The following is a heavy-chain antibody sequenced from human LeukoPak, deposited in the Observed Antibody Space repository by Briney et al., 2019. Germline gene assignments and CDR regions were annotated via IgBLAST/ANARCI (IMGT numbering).Heavy chain of an antibody. CDR3: AKDSTYYYDSTQGY. Sequence: PGGSLRLSCAASGFTFNTFNMNWVRQAPGKGLEWVSSITSGGDYIYYADSVKGRFTISRDNSKNTLYLQMNSLRAEDTAVYYCAKDSTYYYDSTQGYWGQETLVTVSS. CDR1: GFTFNTFN. J-gene: IGHJ4*02. CDR2: ITSGGDYI. D-gene: IGHD3-22*01. V-gene: IGHV3-21*04.